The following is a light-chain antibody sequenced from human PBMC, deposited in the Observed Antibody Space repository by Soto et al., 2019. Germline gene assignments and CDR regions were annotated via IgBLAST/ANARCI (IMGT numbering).Light chain of an antibody. Sequence: EIVISQSPSTLSVSPGDSVTLSCRASQSVGSNLAWFQQKPGQAPRLLIFGASTRATGIPARFSGSGSGTDFTLTISLQSEDCAVYYCQQYNDWPRTFGQGTKVDIK. V-gene: IGKV3-15*01. CDR1: QSVGSN. J-gene: IGKJ1*01. CDR3: QQYNDWPRT. CDR2: GAS.